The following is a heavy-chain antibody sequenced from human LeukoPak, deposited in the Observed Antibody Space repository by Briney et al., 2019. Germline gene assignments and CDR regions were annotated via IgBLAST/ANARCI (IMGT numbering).Heavy chain of an antibody. V-gene: IGHV3-23*01. J-gene: IGHJ5*02. CDR3: AEDPRTPAGFDP. CDR2: ISGSGGST. CDR1: GFTFRSYA. D-gene: IGHD2-2*01. Sequence: PGGSLRLSCAASGFTFRSYAMSWVRQALGKGLEWVSAISGSGGSTSYADSVRGRFTISRDNSKNTLYLQMNSLRAEDTAVYYCAEDPRTPAGFDPWGQGTLVTVSS.